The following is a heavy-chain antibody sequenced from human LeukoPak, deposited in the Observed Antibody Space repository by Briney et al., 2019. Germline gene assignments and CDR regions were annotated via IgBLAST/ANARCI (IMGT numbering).Heavy chain of an antibody. J-gene: IGHJ4*02. Sequence: SVRVSSKASGGTFTIYAISWVRQAPGQGLWWMGQIIPIFVIANYTQTLQGTVTLTADKSTSTAYMELSSLRSEDTAVYYCARDNVVPAARAILSGDYWGQGTLVTVS. CDR1: GGTFTIYA. V-gene: IGHV1-69*10. CDR2: IIPIFVIA. CDR3: ARDNVVPAARAILSGDY. D-gene: IGHD2-2*01.